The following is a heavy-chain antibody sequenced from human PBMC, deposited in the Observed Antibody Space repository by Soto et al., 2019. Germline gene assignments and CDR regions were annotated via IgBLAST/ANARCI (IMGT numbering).Heavy chain of an antibody. V-gene: IGHV3-7*01. J-gene: IGHJ4*02. CDR3: ARVLTPLRLGELSALDY. D-gene: IGHD3-16*02. CDR1: GFTLSSDW. Sequence: GGSLSLSCAASGFTLSSDWMSWVRQAPGKGLEWVANIKQDGSEKYYVNSVNGRFTITRDNARNSLYLQMNSLRAEVTAVYYCARVLTPLRLGELSALDYWGQGTLVTVSS. CDR2: IKQDGSEK.